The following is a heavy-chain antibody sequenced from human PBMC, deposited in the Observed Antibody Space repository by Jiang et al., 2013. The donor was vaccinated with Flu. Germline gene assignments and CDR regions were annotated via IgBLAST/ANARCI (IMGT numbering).Heavy chain of an antibody. CDR2: IYYSGST. CDR1: GGSISSGGYY. CDR3: LGGRVDAFDI. Sequence: GSGLVKPSQTLSLTCTVSGGSISSGGYYWSWIRQHPGKGLEWIGYIYYSGSTYYNPSLKSRVTISVDTSKNQFSLKLSSVTAADTAVYYCLGGRVDAFDIWGQGTMVTVSS. D-gene: IGHD1-26*01. V-gene: IGHV4-31*03. J-gene: IGHJ3*02.